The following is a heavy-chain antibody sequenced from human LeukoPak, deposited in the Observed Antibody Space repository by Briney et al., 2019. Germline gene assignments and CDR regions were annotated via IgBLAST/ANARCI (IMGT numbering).Heavy chain of an antibody. D-gene: IGHD3-22*01. CDR1: GGSFSDYY. CDR2: INHSGST. J-gene: IGHJ1*01. V-gene: IGHV4-34*01. CDR3: ARERRKDTMIVAP. Sequence: PSETLSLTCAVYGGSFSDYYWNWIRQPPGKGLEWIGEINHSGSTNYNPSLKSRVTISVDTSKNQFSLKLSSVTAADTAVYYCARERRKDTMIVAPWGQGTLVTVSS.